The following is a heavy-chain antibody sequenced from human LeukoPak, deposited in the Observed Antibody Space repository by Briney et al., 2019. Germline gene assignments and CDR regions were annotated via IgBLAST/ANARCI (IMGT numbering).Heavy chain of an antibody. Sequence: SETLSLTCTVSGGSISSSSYYWGWIRQPPGKGLEWIGYIYYSGSTYYNPSLKSRVTISVDTSKNQFSLKLSSVTAADTAVYYCARGPSIAALVNWFDPWGQGTLVTVSS. CDR3: ARGPSIAALVNWFDP. V-gene: IGHV4-30-4*08. CDR1: GGSISSSSYY. J-gene: IGHJ5*02. CDR2: IYYSGST. D-gene: IGHD6-6*01.